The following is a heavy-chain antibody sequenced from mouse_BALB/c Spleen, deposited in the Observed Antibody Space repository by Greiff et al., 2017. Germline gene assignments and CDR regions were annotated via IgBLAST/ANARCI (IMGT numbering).Heavy chain of an antibody. J-gene: IGHJ4*01. CDR1: GYAFSSSW. V-gene: IGHV1-82*01. Sequence: QVQLKESGPELVKPGASVKISCKASGYAFSSSWMNWVKQRPGQGLEWIGRIYPGDGDTNYNGKFKGKATLTADKSSSTAYMQLSSLTSVDSAVYFCARSTTGAMDYWGQGTSVTVSS. CDR3: ARSTTGAMDY. CDR2: IYPGDGDT. D-gene: IGHD2-12*01.